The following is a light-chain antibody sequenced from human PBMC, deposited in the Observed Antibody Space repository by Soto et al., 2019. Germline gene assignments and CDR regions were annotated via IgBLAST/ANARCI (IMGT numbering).Light chain of an antibody. CDR2: DVS. Sequence: QSALTQPASVSGSPGQSITISCTGTSSDVGGYNYVSWYQQDPGKVPKLMIYDVSNRPSGVSNRFFGSKSGNTASLTISGFQAEDEADYYCSSYTSRTTLVVFGGGTKLTVL. V-gene: IGLV2-14*01. J-gene: IGLJ2*01. CDR1: SSDVGGYNY. CDR3: SSYTSRTTLVV.